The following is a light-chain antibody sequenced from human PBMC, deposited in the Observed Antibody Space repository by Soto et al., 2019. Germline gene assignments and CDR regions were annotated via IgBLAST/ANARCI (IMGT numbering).Light chain of an antibody. Sequence: EIQITQCPSYVSAYVGDRVSVTCRASQPISNWLAWYQQKPGKAPKLLIYVASALHSGVPSRFSGSGSGTDFTLTISSLQPEDFATYYCQQANSFPITFGQGTRLEIK. CDR2: VAS. CDR3: QQANSFPIT. CDR1: QPISNW. V-gene: IGKV1-12*01. J-gene: IGKJ5*01.